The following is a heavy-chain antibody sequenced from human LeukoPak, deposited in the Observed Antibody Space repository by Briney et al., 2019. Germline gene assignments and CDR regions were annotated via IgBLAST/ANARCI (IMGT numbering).Heavy chain of an antibody. CDR2: IYYTGST. Sequence: SETLSLTCTVSGGSISTSSYSWGWIRQPPGKGLEWIGTIYYTGSTNYNPSLKSRVTISVDTSKNQFSPKLNSVTAADTAVYYCARVPVNIWENWFDPWGQGTLVTVSS. D-gene: IGHD1-26*01. CDR3: ARVPVNIWENWFDP. V-gene: IGHV4-39*07. J-gene: IGHJ5*02. CDR1: GGSISTSSYS.